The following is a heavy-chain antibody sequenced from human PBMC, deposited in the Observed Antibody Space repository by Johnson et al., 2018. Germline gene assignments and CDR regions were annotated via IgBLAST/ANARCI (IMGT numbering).Heavy chain of an antibody. D-gene: IGHD1-26*01. Sequence: VQLVESGGGVVQPGRSLRLSCAASGITFSTYGMHWVRQAPGKGLEWVAVISYDGSNKNYAASVKGRFTISRDNSKNTLSLQMNSLRAEETAMYYCAKESGSYYIENAFDIWGQGTMVTVSS. CDR3: AKESGSYYIENAFDI. V-gene: IGHV3-30*18. J-gene: IGHJ3*02. CDR1: GITFSTYG. CDR2: ISYDGSNK.